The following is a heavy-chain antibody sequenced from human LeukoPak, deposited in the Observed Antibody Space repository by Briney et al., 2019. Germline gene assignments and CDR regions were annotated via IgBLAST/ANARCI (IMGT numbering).Heavy chain of an antibody. CDR3: TRGPIAVAGLGMDV. V-gene: IGHV3-73*01. Sequence: GGSLRLSCAASGFTFNDAWMNWVRQASGKGLEWVGRIRSKANSYATAYAASVKGRFTISRDDSKNTAYLQMNSLKTEDTAVYYCTRGPIAVAGLGMDVWGQGTTVTVSS. CDR1: GFTFNDAW. D-gene: IGHD6-19*01. CDR2: IRSKANSYAT. J-gene: IGHJ6*02.